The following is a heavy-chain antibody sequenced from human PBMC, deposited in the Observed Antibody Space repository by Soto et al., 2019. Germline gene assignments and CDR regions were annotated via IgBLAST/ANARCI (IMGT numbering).Heavy chain of an antibody. Sequence: QVQLQESGPGLVKPSQTLSLTCTVSGGSISSGGYYWSWIRQHPGKGLEWIGYIYYSGSTYYNQSLKSRVTISLDTSKNQLSQKLSSVTAADTAVYYCSRDRGIVATRRCDYYYYMDVWGKGTTVTVSS. CDR1: GGSISSGGYY. CDR3: SRDRGIVATRRCDYYYYMDV. CDR2: IYYSGST. V-gene: IGHV4-31*03. D-gene: IGHD1-26*01. J-gene: IGHJ6*03.